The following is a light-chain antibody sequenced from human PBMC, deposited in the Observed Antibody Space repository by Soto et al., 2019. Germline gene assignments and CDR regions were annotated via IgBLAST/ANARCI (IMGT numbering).Light chain of an antibody. J-gene: IGLJ1*01. V-gene: IGLV2-14*03. CDR2: EVR. Sequence: QSALTQPASVSGSHGQSISISCTETSSDVGAYDFVSWYQQHPDKAPKLMIYEVRYRPSGVSNRFSGSKSVNTATLTISGLQAEDEADYYCSSYTTRSTRVFGTGTKVTVL. CDR3: SSYTTRSTRV. CDR1: SSDVGAYDF.